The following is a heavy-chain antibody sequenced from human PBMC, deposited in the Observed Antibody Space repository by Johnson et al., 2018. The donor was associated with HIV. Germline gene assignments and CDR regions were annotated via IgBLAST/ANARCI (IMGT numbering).Heavy chain of an antibody. CDR2: IYSDGSDT. CDR1: GFIFRNYW. D-gene: IGHD6-19*01. J-gene: IGHJ3*02. CDR3: ARGEQWSLLGAFDI. Sequence: EQLVESGGGLVQPGGSLRLSCAASGFIFRNYWMHWVRQTPGKGLVWVARIYSDGSDTAYADSVKGRFTISRDNAKKTLYLQMNSLRAEDTAVYYCARGEQWSLLGAFDIWGQGIMVTVSS. V-gene: IGHV3-74*03.